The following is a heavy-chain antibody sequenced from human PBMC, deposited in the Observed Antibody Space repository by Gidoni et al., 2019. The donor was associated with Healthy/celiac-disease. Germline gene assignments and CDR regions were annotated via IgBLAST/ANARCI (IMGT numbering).Heavy chain of an antibody. V-gene: IGHV4-39*01. Sequence: QLQLQKSGPGLVKPSETLSLTCTVSGGSISSSSCYWGWIRQPPGKGLEWIGSIYYSGSTYYNPSLKSRVTISVDTSKNQFSLKLSSVTAADTAVYYCARRYSSSWSRGPFDYWGQGTLVTVSS. CDR2: IYYSGST. D-gene: IGHD6-13*01. J-gene: IGHJ4*02. CDR1: GGSISSSSCY. CDR3: ARRYSSSWSRGPFDY.